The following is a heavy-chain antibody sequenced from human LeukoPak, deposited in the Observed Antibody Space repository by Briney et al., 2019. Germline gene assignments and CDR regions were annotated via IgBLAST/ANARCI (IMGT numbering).Heavy chain of an antibody. J-gene: IGHJ4*02. CDR3: AQSGVVAIDYFDY. V-gene: IGHV3-23*01. CDR1: GFTFSSYA. CDR2: ISGSGGST. D-gene: IGHD3-22*01. Sequence: PGGSLRLSCAASGFTFSSYAMSWVRQAPGKGLEWVPAISGSGGSTYYADSVKGRFTISRDNSKNTLYLQMNSLRAEDTAVYYCAQSGVVAIDYFDYWGQGTLVTVSS.